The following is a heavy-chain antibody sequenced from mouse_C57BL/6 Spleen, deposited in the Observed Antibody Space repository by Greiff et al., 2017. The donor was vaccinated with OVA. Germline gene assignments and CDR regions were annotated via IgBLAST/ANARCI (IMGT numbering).Heavy chain of an antibody. CDR1: GFTFSDYY. CDR3: ARDPGFYYFDY. D-gene: IGHD4-1*01. J-gene: IGHJ2*01. Sequence: EVKLMESEGGLVQPGSSMKLSCTASGFTFSDYYMAWVRQVPEKGLEWVANINYDGSSTYYLDSLKSRFIISRDNAKNILYLQMSSLKSEDTATYYCARDPGFYYFDYWGQGTTLTVSS. V-gene: IGHV5-16*01. CDR2: INYDGSST.